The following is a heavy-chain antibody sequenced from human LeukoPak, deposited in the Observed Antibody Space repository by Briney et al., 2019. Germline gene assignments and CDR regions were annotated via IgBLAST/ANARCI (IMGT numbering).Heavy chain of an antibody. CDR1: GGSISSSSYY. Sequence: SETLSLTCTVSGGSISSSSYYWGWIRQPPGKGLEWIGSIYYSGSTYYNPSLKSRVTISVDTSKNQFSLKLSSVTAADTAVYYCARAPVYDSSGYYLVYAFDIWGQGTMVTVSS. D-gene: IGHD3-22*01. V-gene: IGHV4-39*07. J-gene: IGHJ3*02. CDR2: IYYSGST. CDR3: ARAPVYDSSGYYLVYAFDI.